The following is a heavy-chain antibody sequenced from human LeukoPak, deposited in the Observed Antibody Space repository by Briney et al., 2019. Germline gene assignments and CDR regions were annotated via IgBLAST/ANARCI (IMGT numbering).Heavy chain of an antibody. CDR1: GYTFTSYD. D-gene: IGHD3-3*01. CDR2: MNPNSGNT. V-gene: IGHV1-8*03. J-gene: IGHJ6*03. Sequence: GASVKVSCKASGYTFTSYDINWVRQATGQGLEWMGWMNPNSGNTGYAQKFQGRVTITRNTSISTAYMELSSLRSEDTAVYYCARMNYDFWSGTSHYYVDVWGKGTTVTVSS. CDR3: ARMNYDFWSGTSHYYVDV.